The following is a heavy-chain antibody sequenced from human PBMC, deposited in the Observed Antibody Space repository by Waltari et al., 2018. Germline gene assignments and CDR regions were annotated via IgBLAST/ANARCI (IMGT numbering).Heavy chain of an antibody. CDR2: VSYSGST. Sequence: QLQLQESGPGLVKASETLSLTCTVSGDSITSSSNYWGWLRQPPGMGLEWIVSVSYSGSTNYNPSLKSRVTISVDTSKNQFSLKLSSVTAADTAVYYCARGDYDYVWGSYRLNWFDPWGQGTLVTVSS. CDR3: ARGDYDYVWGSYRLNWFDP. CDR1: GDSITSSSNY. V-gene: IGHV4-39*07. J-gene: IGHJ5*02. D-gene: IGHD3-16*02.